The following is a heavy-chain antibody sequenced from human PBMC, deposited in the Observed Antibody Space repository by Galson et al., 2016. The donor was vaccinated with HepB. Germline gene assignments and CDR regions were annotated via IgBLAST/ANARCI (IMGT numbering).Heavy chain of an antibody. CDR1: GGPISSGAYY. CDR2: MYYSGST. CDR3: ARGARKIVVPYDYYVIAV. V-gene: IGHV4-31*03. D-gene: IGHD2-15*01. J-gene: IGHJ6*02. Sequence: TLSLTCTVSGGPISSGAYYWSWIRQHPGKGLEWIGYMYYSGSTFYNPSLKSRVNISVDTSKSQFSLKLSSVTAADTAVYYCARGARKIVVPYDYYVIAVWGQVTTVTVSS.